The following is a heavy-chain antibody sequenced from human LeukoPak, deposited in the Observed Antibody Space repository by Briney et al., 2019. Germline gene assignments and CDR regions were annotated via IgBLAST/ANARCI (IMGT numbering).Heavy chain of an antibody. CDR3: ARGTTYYYDSSGYPD. CDR2: INSDGSST. CDR1: GFTFSSYW. J-gene: IGHJ4*02. D-gene: IGHD3-22*01. V-gene: IGHV3-74*01. Sequence: PGGSLRLSCAASGFTFSSYWMHWVRQAPGKGLVWVSRINSDGSSTSYADSVKGRFTISRDNAKNTLYLQMNSLRAEDTAVYYCARGTTYYYDSSGYPDRGQGTLVTVSS.